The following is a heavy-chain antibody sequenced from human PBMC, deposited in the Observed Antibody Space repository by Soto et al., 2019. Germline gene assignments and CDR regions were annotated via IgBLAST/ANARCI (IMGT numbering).Heavy chain of an antibody. V-gene: IGHV4-39*01. CDR2: IYYSGST. Sequence: SETLSLTCTVSGGSISSSSYYWGWIRQPPGKGLEWIGSIYYSGSTYYNPSLKSRVTISVDTSKNQFSLKLSSVTAADTAVYYCARQTGYSYPYYYYYYGMDVWGQGTTVT. CDR1: GGSISSSSYY. D-gene: IGHD5-18*01. CDR3: ARQTGYSYPYYYYYYGMDV. J-gene: IGHJ6*02.